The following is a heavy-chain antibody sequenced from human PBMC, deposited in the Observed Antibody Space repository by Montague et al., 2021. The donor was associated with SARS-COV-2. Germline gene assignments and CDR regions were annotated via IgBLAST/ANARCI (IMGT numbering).Heavy chain of an antibody. CDR3: ARLRDGVVPSPILGVGPYYSYYYMDV. Sequence: SETLSLTCAVHGTSFSGYYWNWIRQPPGKGLEWIGEINHGGSTKYSPSLKSRLTISADTSKNQFSLKLASVAAADTAVYYCARLRDGVVPSPILGVGPYYSYYYMDVWGRGNPGHRLL. D-gene: IGHD3-10*01. CDR2: INHGGST. J-gene: IGHJ6*03. CDR1: GTSFSGYY. V-gene: IGHV4-34*01.